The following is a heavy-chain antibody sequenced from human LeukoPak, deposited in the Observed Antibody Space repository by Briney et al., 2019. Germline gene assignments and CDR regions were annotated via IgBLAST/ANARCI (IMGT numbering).Heavy chain of an antibody. Sequence: SETLSLTCTVSGGSLSTFYWTWIRQPPGKGLEWIGAISYSGSTNYSPSLDGRVTMSVDTSKNQFSLKLRAVTAAETAVYFCARQELSYGSGSHFDYWGQGILVTVSS. CDR2: ISYSGST. CDR3: ARQELSYGSGSHFDY. D-gene: IGHD3-16*02. CDR1: GGSLSTFY. V-gene: IGHV4-59*08. J-gene: IGHJ4*02.